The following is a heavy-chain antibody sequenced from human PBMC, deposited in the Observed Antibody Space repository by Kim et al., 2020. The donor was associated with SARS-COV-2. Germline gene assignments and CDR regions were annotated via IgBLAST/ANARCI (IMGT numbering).Heavy chain of an antibody. Sequence: GGSLRLSCEASGINFSDYYMSWIRQAPGKGLEWVSYIRSSGSYTKYADSLKGRFTISRDNAENSLYLEMNSLSADDTAVYYCARVPVGASSWYYFDSWG. CDR2: IRSSGSYT. V-gene: IGHV3-11*05. D-gene: IGHD6-13*01. CDR1: GINFSDYY. J-gene: IGHJ4*01. CDR3: ARVPVGASSWYYFDS.